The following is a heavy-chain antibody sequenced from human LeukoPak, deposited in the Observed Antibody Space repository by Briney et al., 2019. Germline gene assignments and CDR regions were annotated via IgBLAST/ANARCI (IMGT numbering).Heavy chain of an antibody. CDR2: ISAYNGNT. CDR3: ASGDAVAGTVY. V-gene: IGHV1-18*01. J-gene: IGHJ4*02. D-gene: IGHD6-19*01. CDR1: GGTFSSYA. Sequence: GASVKVSCKASGGTFSSYAISWVRQAPGQGLEWMGWISAYNGNTNYAQKLQGRVTMTTDTSTSTAYMELRSLRSDDTAVYYCASGDAVAGTVYWGQGTLVTVSS.